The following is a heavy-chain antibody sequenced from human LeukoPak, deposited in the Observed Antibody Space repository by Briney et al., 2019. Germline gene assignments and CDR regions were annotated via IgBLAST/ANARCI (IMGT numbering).Heavy chain of an antibody. CDR3: ARGRRIVVLPGRGYFDL. Sequence: SETLSLTCTVSGDSISSSRYFWGWIRQPPGKGLEWIGSIYYAGSTYYNPSLKSRVTLSVDTSTNHFSLNIKSVTAADTAMYYCARGRRIVVLPGRGYFDLWGRGTLVTVSS. D-gene: IGHD4/OR15-4a*01. V-gene: IGHV4-39*02. CDR1: GDSISSSRYF. CDR2: IYYAGST. J-gene: IGHJ2*01.